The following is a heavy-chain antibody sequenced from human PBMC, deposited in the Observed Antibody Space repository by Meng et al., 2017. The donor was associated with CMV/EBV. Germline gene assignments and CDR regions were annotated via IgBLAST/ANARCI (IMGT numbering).Heavy chain of an antibody. V-gene: IGHV3-11*01. CDR2: ISSSGSTI. CDR3: AKDILEVPVPAAILSYGMDV. CDR1: GFTFSDYY. J-gene: IGHJ6*02. Sequence: GESLKISCAASGFTFSDYYMSWIRQAPGKGLEWVSYISSSGSTIYYADSVKGRFTISRDNSKNSLYLQMNSLRTEDTALYYCAKDILEVPVPAAILSYGMDVWGQGTTVTVSS. D-gene: IGHD2-2*02.